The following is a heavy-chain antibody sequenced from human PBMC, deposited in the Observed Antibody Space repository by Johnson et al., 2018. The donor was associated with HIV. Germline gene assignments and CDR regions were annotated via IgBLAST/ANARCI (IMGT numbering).Heavy chain of an antibody. V-gene: IGHV3-11*04. CDR1: GVIFSDYY. D-gene: IGHD6-13*01. Sequence: QVLLVESGGGLVKPGGSLRLSCVASGVIFSDYYMSWIRQAPGKGLEWVSYISSSGTTIYYADSVKGRFTISRDNAKNSLYLQMNSLRAEDTAVYYCASGWGIAASDAFDIWGQGTMVIVSS. CDR2: ISSSGTTI. J-gene: IGHJ3*02. CDR3: ASGWGIAASDAFDI.